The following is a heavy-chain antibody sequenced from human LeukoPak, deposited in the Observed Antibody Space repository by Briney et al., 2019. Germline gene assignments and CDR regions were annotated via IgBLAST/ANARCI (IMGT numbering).Heavy chain of an antibody. CDR2: INPNSGGT. J-gene: IGHJ4*02. D-gene: IGHD2-21*01. CDR3: AREGEKQASLDY. CDR1: GYTLTGYY. V-gene: IGHV1-2*02. Sequence: ASVKVSCKASGYTLTGYYMHWVRQAPGQGLEWMGWINPNSGGTNYAQKFQGRVTMTRDTSISTAYMELSRLRSDDTAVYYCAREGEKQASLDYWGQATLVTVSS.